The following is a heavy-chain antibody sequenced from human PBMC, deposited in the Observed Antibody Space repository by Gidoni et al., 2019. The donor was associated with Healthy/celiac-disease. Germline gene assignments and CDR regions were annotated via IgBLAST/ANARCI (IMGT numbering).Heavy chain of an antibody. Sequence: QVQLQESGPGLVKPSENLYLTCAVSGYSISSGYYWGWIRQPQGNGLEWIGSIYHSGSTYYNPSLNSRVTISVDTSKNQFSLKLSSLTAADTAVYYCARDPPSAYYYDSSGPHYFDYWGQGTLVTVSS. V-gene: IGHV4-38-2*02. CDR3: ARDPPSAYYYDSSGPHYFDY. J-gene: IGHJ4*02. D-gene: IGHD3-22*01. CDR1: GYSISSGYY. CDR2: IYHSGST.